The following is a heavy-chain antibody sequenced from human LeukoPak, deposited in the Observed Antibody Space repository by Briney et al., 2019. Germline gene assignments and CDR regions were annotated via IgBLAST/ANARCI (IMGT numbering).Heavy chain of an antibody. V-gene: IGHV3-23*01. CDR1: GFTFSTYA. CDR3: AKRQVNSYGFLDY. CDR2: ISGNAGST. D-gene: IGHD5-18*01. J-gene: IGHJ4*02. Sequence: GGSLRLSCAASGFTFSTYAMSWVRQAPGKGLEWVSSISGNAGSTYYADSVKGRFTISRDSFKNTLYLQMNSLRAEDTAVYYCAKRQVNSYGFLDYWGQGTLVTVSS.